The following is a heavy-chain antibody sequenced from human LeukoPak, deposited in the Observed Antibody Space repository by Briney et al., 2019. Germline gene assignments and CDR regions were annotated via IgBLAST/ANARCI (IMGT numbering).Heavy chain of an antibody. CDR3: ARAIALTGFDS. D-gene: IGHD6-19*01. J-gene: IGHJ4*02. CDR2: ISAYNGNT. V-gene: IGHV1-18*01. Sequence: ASVKVSCKASGGTFSSYAISWVRQAPGQGLEWMGWISAYNGNTNYAQRLQGRVTMTTDTSTSTAYMELRSLRSDDTAVYCCARAIALTGFDSWGQGTLVTVSS. CDR1: GGTFSSYA.